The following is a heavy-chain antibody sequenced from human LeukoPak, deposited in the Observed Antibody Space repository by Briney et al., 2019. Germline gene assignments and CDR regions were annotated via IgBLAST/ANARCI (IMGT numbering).Heavy chain of an antibody. J-gene: IGHJ4*02. CDR1: GGSISSSSYY. CDR2: IYYSGST. D-gene: IGHD6-13*01. V-gene: IGHV4-39*01. Sequence: SETLSLTCTVSGGSISSSSYYWGWIRQPPGKGLEWIGSIYYSGSTYYNPSLKSRVTISVDTSKNQFSLKLSPVTAADTAVYYCARAYSSRASDYWGQGALVTVSS. CDR3: ARAYSSRASDY.